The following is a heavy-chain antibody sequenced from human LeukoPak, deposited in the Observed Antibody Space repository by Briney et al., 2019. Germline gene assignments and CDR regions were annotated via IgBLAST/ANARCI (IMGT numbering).Heavy chain of an antibody. Sequence: GGSLRLSCAASEFTFSNYGMHWVRQAPGKGLEWVAVIWSGGTDKYYADSVKGRFTVSRDNSKNTLYLQMNSLRAEDTAVYYCGKRLTSWELEYWGQGTLVTVSS. J-gene: IGHJ4*02. CDR2: IWSGGTDK. D-gene: IGHD1-26*01. CDR1: EFTFSNYG. V-gene: IGHV3-30*02. CDR3: GKRLTSWELEY.